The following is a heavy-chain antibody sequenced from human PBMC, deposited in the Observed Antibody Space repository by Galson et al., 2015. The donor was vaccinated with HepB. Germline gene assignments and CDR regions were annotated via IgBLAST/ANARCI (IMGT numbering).Heavy chain of an antibody. CDR2: IKSDGSTT. CDR1: GFTFSSYW. CDR3: ACQTPGDY. Sequence: SLRLSCAASGFTFSSYWMHRVRQAPGKGLVWVSRIKSDGSTTNYADSVKGRFTISRDNAKNTLYLQMNSLRAEDTAVYYCACQTPGDYWGQGTLVTVSS. J-gene: IGHJ4*02. V-gene: IGHV3-74*01.